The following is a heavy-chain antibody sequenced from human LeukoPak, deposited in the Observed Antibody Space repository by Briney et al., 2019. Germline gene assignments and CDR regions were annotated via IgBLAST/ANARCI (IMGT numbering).Heavy chain of an antibody. Sequence: GESLKISCKGSGYSFTTYWIGWVRQMPGKGLEWMGIISPGDSDTTYSPSFEGQVTISADKSISTAYLQWSSLKASDTAMYYCARHGAVAGSDYWGQGTLVTVSS. D-gene: IGHD6-19*01. J-gene: IGHJ4*02. CDR3: ARHGAVAGSDY. CDR2: ISPGDSDT. V-gene: IGHV5-51*01. CDR1: GYSFTTYW.